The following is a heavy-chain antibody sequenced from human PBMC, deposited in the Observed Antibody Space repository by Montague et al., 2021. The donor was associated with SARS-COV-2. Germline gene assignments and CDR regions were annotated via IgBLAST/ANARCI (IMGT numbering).Heavy chain of an antibody. V-gene: IGHV4-39*01. CDR2: ISYSWST. CDR1: GGSITTDNFY. J-gene: IGHJ2*01. Sequence: SETLSLTCTVSGGSITTDNFYWGWVRQPPGKGLEWIGSISYSWSTYYNPSLKSRVTMSVDTSKNQFSLGLISLTATDTAMYYCARHVDACGGHCRNWYFDLWGRGTLVTVSS. D-gene: IGHD2-21*02. CDR3: ARHVDACGGHCRNWYFDL.